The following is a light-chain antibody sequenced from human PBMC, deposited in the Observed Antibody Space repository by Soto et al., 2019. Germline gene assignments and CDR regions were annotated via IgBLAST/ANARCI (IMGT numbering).Light chain of an antibody. V-gene: IGKV3-20*01. CDR2: GAS. J-gene: IGKJ1*01. CDR3: HQYGSSQWT. Sequence: EIVLTQSPGTLSLSPGERATLSCRASQSVSSSYLAWYQPKPGQAPRLLMYGASSRATGIPDRFSGSWSGTDFTLTINRLEPEDCAVDSCHQYGSSQWTFGQATKVDIK. CDR1: QSVSSSY.